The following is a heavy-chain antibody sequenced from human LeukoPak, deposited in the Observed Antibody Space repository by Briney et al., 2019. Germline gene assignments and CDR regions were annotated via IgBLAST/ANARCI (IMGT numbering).Heavy chain of an antibody. CDR3: ARDRGASGWFDY. D-gene: IGHD6-19*01. Sequence: SQTLSLTCAISGDTVSSNTAAWIWIRQSPSRGLECLGRTYYRSKWYTEYAVSVKSRMTINVDTSKNQFSLQLHSVTPEDTAVYYCARDRGASGWFDYWDEGARVTVSS. CDR1: GDTVSSNTAA. V-gene: IGHV6-1*01. CDR2: TYYRSKWYT. J-gene: IGHJ4*02.